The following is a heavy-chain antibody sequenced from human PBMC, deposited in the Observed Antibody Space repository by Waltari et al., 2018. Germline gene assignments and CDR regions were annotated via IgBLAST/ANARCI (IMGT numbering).Heavy chain of an antibody. J-gene: IGHJ2*01. V-gene: IGHV3-66*02. Sequence: EVQLVESGGGLVQPGGSMRLSGVVSGFTVRANYLNWVRQPPGQGLEWVSVSYSDDSTDYADSVKGRFTIFRDNSKNTVYLQMNSLRPEDTAVYYCARAFGYCSGVSCSYWYFDLWGRGTLSAVSS. CDR1: GFTVRANY. D-gene: IGHD2-15*01. CDR2: SYSDDST. CDR3: ARAFGYCSGVSCSYWYFDL.